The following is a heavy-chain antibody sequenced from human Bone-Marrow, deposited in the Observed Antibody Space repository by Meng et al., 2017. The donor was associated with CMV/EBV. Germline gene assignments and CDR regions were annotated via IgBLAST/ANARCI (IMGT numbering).Heavy chain of an antibody. V-gene: IGHV3-30-3*01. CDR2: ISYDGSNK. Sequence: GESLKISCAASGFTFSSYAMHWVRQAPGKGLEWVAVISYDGSNKYYADSVKGRFTISRDNSKNTLYLQMNSLRAEDTAVYYCARDIGGDLLSIAARPPPPYYYYGMDVWGQGTMVTVSS. J-gene: IGHJ6*02. CDR1: GFTFSSYA. CDR3: ARDIGGDLLSIAARPPPPYYYYGMDV. D-gene: IGHD6-6*01.